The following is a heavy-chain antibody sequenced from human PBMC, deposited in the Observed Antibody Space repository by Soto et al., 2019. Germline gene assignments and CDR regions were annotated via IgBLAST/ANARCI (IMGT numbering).Heavy chain of an antibody. D-gene: IGHD3-22*01. CDR2: IYYSGST. CDR3: ARLPLNYYDSSGYGSPFDY. CDR1: GGSISSGDYY. J-gene: IGHJ4*02. V-gene: IGHV4-30-4*01. Sequence: SETLSLTCTVSGGSISSGDYYWSWIRQPPGKGLEWIGYIYYSGSTYYNPSLKSRVTISVDTSKNQFSLKLSSVTAADTAVYYCARLPLNYYDSSGYGSPFDYWGQGTLVTGSS.